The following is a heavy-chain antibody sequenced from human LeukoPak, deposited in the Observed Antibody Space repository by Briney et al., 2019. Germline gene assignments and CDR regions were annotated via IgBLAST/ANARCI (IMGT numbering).Heavy chain of an antibody. V-gene: IGHV3-30*03. J-gene: IGHJ4*02. D-gene: IGHD6-19*01. CDR2: ISYDGSNK. CDR1: GFTFSSYS. CDR3: ATSLGSGLFDY. Sequence: GGSLRLSCAASGFTFSSYSMNWVRQAPGKGLEWVAVISYDGSNKYYADSVKGRFTISRDNSKNTLYLQMNSLRAEDTAVYYCATSLGSGLFDYWGQGTLVTVSS.